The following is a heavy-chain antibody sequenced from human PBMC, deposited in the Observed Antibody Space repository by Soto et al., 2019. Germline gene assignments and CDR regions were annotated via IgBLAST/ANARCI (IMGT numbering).Heavy chain of an antibody. CDR3: ARLASALEYPYYYFYMDV. Sequence: QLQLQESGPGLVKPSETLSLTCTFAGGSISSSSYYWGWIRQPPGKALEWIGSIYYSGSTYYTPALQSRVTISVDTSKNQFSRKLSSVTAEYTAVYYCARLASALEYPYYYFYMDVWGKGTTVTDSS. CDR2: IYYSGST. J-gene: IGHJ6*03. CDR1: GGSISSSSYY. V-gene: IGHV4-39*01. D-gene: IGHD3-3*01.